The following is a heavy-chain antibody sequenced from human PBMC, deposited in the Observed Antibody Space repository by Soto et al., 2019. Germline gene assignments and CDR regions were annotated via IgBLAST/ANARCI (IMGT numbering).Heavy chain of an antibody. D-gene: IGHD1-1*01. CDR1: GLIVSSNY. J-gene: IGHJ3*02. CDR2: IYSGGST. V-gene: IGHV3-53*01. Sequence: EVQLVESGGGLIQPGGSLRLSCAASGLIVSSNYMSWVRQAPGKGLEWVSGIYSGGSTYYADSAKGRFTISRDNSKNTLDLQMNSLRAEDTAIYYCARLGMGATALDTFDIWGQGTMVTVSS. CDR3: ARLGMGATALDTFDI.